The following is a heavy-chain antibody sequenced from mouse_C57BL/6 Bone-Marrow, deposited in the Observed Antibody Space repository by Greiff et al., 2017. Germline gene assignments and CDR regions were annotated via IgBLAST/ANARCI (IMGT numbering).Heavy chain of an antibody. CDR2: INSDGGST. Sequence: EVKLVESGGGLVQPGESLKLSCESNEYEFPSHDMSWVRKTPEKRLELVAAINSDGGSTYYPDTMERRFIISRDNTKKTLYLQMSSLRSEDTALYYCARQGWLRRRLGFAYWGQGTLVTVSA. CDR1: EYEFPSHD. V-gene: IGHV5-2*01. D-gene: IGHD2-2*01. J-gene: IGHJ3*01. CDR3: ARQGWLRRRLGFAY.